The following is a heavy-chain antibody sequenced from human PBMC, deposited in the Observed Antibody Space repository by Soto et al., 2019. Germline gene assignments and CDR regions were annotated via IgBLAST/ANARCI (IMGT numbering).Heavy chain of an antibody. D-gene: IGHD2-2*01. CDR1: GFTFSSYW. CDR2: INSDGSST. V-gene: IGHV3-74*01. CDR3: ARDPLGVPAALSWFDP. J-gene: IGHJ5*02. Sequence: EVQLVESGGGLVQPGGSLRLSCAASGFTFSSYWMHWVRQAPGKWLVWVSRINSDGSSTSYADSVKGRFTISRDNAKNTLYLQMNSLRAEDTAVYHCARDPLGVPAALSWFDPWGQGTLVTVSS.